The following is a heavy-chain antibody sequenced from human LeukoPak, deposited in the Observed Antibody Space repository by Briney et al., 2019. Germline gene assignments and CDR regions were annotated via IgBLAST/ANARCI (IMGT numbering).Heavy chain of an antibody. Sequence: PSETLSLTCTVSGGSISSGGYYWSWIRQHPGKGLEWIVNIYYSGSTYYNPSIKSRVTISVDTPKIQSSLKLSSVTAADTAVYYCARELSITGTFDYWGQGTLVTVSS. CDR1: GGSISSGGYY. V-gene: IGHV4-31*03. CDR2: IYYSGST. J-gene: IGHJ4*02. CDR3: ARELSITGTFDY. D-gene: IGHD1-20*01.